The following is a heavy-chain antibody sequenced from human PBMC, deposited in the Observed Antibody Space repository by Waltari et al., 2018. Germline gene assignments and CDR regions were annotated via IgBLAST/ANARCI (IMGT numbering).Heavy chain of an antibody. CDR1: GYSIGSGYN. CDR3: ARGPRVWDTILLGTSFDY. V-gene: IGHV4-38-2*01. J-gene: IGHJ4*02. D-gene: IGHD3-16*01. Sequence: VQLQESGPGLVKPSETLSLICDVSGYSIGSGYNWGWIRQPPGKGLEWIGGVHNAGGAHYNPSLKSRVTISVGTSRRQFSRRLDSVTAADTAIYYCARGPRVWDTILLGTSFDYWGQGTLVTVPS. CDR2: VHNAGGA.